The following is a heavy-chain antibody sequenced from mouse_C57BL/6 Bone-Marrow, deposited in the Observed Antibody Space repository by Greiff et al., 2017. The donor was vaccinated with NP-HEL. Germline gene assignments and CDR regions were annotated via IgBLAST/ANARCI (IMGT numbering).Heavy chain of an antibody. J-gene: IGHJ2*01. CDR3: ARKNLYYFDY. Sequence: QVQLQQPGAELVKPGASVKMSCKASGYTFTSYWITWVKQRPGKGLEWIGRIYPGDGDTNYNGKFKGKATLTADKSSSTAYMQLSSLTSEDSAVYFCARKNLYYFDYWGQGTTLTVSS. CDR1: GYTFTSYW. V-gene: IGHV1-82*01. CDR2: IYPGDGDT.